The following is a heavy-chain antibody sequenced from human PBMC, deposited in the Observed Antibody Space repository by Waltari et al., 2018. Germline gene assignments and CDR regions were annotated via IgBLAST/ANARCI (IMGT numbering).Heavy chain of an antibody. CDR1: GGSIRIYY. V-gene: IGHV4-59*01. CDR3: ASLAGSGSSWYLDDY. CDR2: ISYSGST. D-gene: IGHD6-13*01. J-gene: IGHJ4*02. Sequence: QVQLQESGPGLVKASETLSLTCGVSGGSIRIYYWSWIRQPPGKRLEWIGYISYSGSTDYNPSLKSRVTISVDTSKKQFSLKLRSVTAADTAVYYCASLAGSGSSWYLDDYWGQGTLVTVSS.